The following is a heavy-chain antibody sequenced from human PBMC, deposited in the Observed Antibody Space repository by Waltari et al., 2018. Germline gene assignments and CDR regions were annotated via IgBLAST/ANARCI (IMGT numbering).Heavy chain of an antibody. D-gene: IGHD5-12*01. CDR1: GGSFSGYY. V-gene: IGHV4-34*01. CDR2: INHSGST. Sequence: QVQLQQWGAGLLKPSETLSLTCAVYGGSFSGYYWSWIRQPPGKGLEWIGEINHSGSTNYNPSLKSRVTISVDTSKNQFSLKLSSVTAADTAVYYCARGKAVATENYYYYMDVWGKGTTVTVSS. CDR3: ARGKAVATENYYYYMDV. J-gene: IGHJ6*03.